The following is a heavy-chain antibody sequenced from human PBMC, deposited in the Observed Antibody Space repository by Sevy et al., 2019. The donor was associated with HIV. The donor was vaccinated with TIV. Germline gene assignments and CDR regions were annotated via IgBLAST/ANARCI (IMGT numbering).Heavy chain of an antibody. Sequence: KQSQTLSLTCTVSGGSISSGYYYWSWIRQPAGKGLEWIGRIYAGGSTDYNPSLKSRVAISADTSKNQFSLKLNSVTAADTAMYYCARNRKQQLVFALDIWGQGTMVTVSS. D-gene: IGHD6-13*01. CDR3: ARNRKQQLVFALDI. J-gene: IGHJ3*02. CDR2: IYAGGST. CDR1: GGSISSGYYY. V-gene: IGHV4-61*02.